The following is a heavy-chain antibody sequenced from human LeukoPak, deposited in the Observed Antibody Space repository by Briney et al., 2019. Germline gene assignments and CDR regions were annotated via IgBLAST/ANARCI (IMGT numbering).Heavy chain of an antibody. D-gene: IGHD1-7*01. CDR1: GGSISSSSYY. V-gene: IGHV4-39*07. CDR3: ARRNSGWFDP. Sequence: SEPLSLTCTVSGGSISSSSYYWGWIRQPPGKGLEWIGSIYYSGSTYYNPSLKSRVTISVDTSKNQFSLKLSSVTAADTAVYYCARRNSGWFDPWGQGTLVTVSS. J-gene: IGHJ5*02. CDR2: IYYSGST.